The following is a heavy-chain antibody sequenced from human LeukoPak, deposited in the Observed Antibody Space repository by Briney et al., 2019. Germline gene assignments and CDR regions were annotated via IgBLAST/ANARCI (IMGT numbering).Heavy chain of an antibody. J-gene: IGHJ5*02. CDR2: VYYTGST. V-gene: IGHV4-59*12. CDR3: ARVLSFLYLASNGFDP. D-gene: IGHD2-8*01. Sequence: SETLSLTCTVSGGSISSYYWSWVRQPPGKGLEWIGFVYYTGSTNYSPSLKSRVTISVDTSKNQFSLKLSSVTAADTAVYYCARVLSFLYLASNGFDPWGQGTLVTVSS. CDR1: GGSISSYY.